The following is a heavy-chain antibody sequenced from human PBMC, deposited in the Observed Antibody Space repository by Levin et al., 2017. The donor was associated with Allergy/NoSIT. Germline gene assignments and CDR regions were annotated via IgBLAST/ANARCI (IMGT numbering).Heavy chain of an antibody. D-gene: IGHD5-18*01. Sequence: PRASVKVSCKGSGYSFTNYWIGWVRQMPGKGLEWMGIIYPDDSDTRYSPSFQGQVTIPADKSISTAYLQWSSLKASDTAMYYCVTYTGLGSYFDYWGQGALVTVSS. J-gene: IGHJ4*02. V-gene: IGHV5-51*01. CDR3: VTYTGLGSYFDY. CDR1: GYSFTNYW. CDR2: IYPDDSDT.